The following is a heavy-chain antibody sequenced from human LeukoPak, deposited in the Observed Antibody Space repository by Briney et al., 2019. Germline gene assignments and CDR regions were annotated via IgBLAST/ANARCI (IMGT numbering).Heavy chain of an antibody. CDR3: VRGDDFLTLTTDY. V-gene: IGHV3-74*01. CDR1: GFTFSAYW. D-gene: IGHD3-9*01. J-gene: IGHJ4*02. Sequence: GGSLRLSCAASGFTFSAYWMHWVRQAPGKGLVWVSRINSDGSTTNYADSVKGRFTISRDNAKNTLYLQMNSLRAEDTAVYYCVRGDDFLTLTTDYWGQGTLVTVSS. CDR2: INSDGSTT.